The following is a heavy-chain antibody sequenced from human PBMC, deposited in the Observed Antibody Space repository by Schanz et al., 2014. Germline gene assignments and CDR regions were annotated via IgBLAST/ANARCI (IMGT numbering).Heavy chain of an antibody. V-gene: IGHV7-4-1*02. Sequence: QVQLVQSGSELKKPGASVKVSCKASGYTFAMYDMNWVRQAPGQGLEWMGWINTNTANPTYAQGFTGRFVYTLDASVPTAYPAISSLKAEDTAVYSCARGYSGYSHFDYWGQGALVTVSS. CDR2: INTNTANP. J-gene: IGHJ4*02. CDR3: ARGYSGYSHFDY. CDR1: GYTFAMYD. D-gene: IGHD5-12*01.